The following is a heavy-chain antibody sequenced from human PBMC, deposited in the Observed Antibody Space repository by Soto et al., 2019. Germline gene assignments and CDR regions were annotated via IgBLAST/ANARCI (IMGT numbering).Heavy chain of an antibody. V-gene: IGHV3-53*01. Sequence: GGSLRLSCVASGFSVSGTYMAWARQAPGKGLQWVSVIYSGGAIYYLDSVKGRFTISIDKANNTLSLQMNSLRVEDSALYYCARSSNWKYFFDSWGQGTLVTVSS. CDR1: GFSVSGTY. CDR3: ARSSNWKYFFDS. CDR2: IYSGGAI. J-gene: IGHJ4*02. D-gene: IGHD1-20*01.